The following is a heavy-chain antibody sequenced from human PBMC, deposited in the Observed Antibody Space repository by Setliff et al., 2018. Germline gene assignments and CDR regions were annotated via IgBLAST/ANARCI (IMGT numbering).Heavy chain of an antibody. V-gene: IGHV1-24*01. J-gene: IGHJ4*02. CDR1: GYTLTGLS. Sequence: RSSVKVSCKVAGYTLTGLSRRWGRQSPGKGLEGRGGFDPEDGETIYAQKFQGRVTMTEDTSKDTAYMELSSLRSEDTAVYYCATSYSGCYYGYWGQGTLVTVSS. CDR2: FDPEDGET. D-gene: IGHD1-26*01. CDR3: ATSYSGCYYGY.